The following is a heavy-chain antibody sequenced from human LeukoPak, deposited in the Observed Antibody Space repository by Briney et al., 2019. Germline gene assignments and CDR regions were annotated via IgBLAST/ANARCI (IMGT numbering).Heavy chain of an antibody. J-gene: IGHJ4*02. Sequence: SETLSLTCTVSGGSISSYYWSWIRQPPGKGLEWIGYIYYSGSTNYNPSLKSRVTISVDTSKNQFSLKLSSVTAADMAVYYCARVRAKYDSSGHYYLRFFDYWGQGTLVTVSS. CDR3: ARVRAKYDSSGHYYLRFFDY. D-gene: IGHD3-22*01. CDR1: GGSISSYY. V-gene: IGHV4-59*01. CDR2: IYYSGST.